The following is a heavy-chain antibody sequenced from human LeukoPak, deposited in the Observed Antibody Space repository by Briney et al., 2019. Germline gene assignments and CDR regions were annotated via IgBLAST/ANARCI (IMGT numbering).Heavy chain of an antibody. V-gene: IGHV3-48*03. J-gene: IGHJ3*02. Sequence: GGSLRLSCAASGFXFSSYEMNWVRQAPGKGLEWVSYISSSGSTIYYADSVKGRFTISRDNAKNSLYLQMNSLRAEDTAVYYCARYSSSDAFDIWGQGTMVTVSS. CDR1: GFXFSSYE. CDR3: ARYSSSDAFDI. CDR2: ISSSGSTI. D-gene: IGHD6-6*01.